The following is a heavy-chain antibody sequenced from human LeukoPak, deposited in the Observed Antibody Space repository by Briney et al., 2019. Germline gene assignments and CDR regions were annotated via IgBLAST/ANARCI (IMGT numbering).Heavy chain of an antibody. CDR1: GYTFTGYY. V-gene: IGHV1-2*02. D-gene: IGHD2-2*01. Sequence: ASVKVSCKASGYTFTGYYMHWVRQAPGQGLEWMGWINPNSGGTNYAQKFQGRVTMTRDTSISTAYMELSRLRSDDTAVYYCAAAGYCSSTSCYLDYMDVWGKGTTVTVSS. CDR3: AAAGYCSSTSCYLDYMDV. J-gene: IGHJ6*03. CDR2: INPNSGGT.